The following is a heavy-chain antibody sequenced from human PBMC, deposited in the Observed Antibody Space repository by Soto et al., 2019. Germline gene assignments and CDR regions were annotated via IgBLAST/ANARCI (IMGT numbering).Heavy chain of an antibody. Sequence: SETLSLTCDVSGDSISSGGYSWGWVRQPPGKGLEWIGYIHHSDITYYHPSLKSRVTISVDRSRSQFSLKLTSVTAADTAVYFCAREWGLLPYYVMNVWGHGTTVTVSS. V-gene: IGHV4-30-2*01. CDR1: GDSISSGGYS. CDR3: AREWGLLPYYVMNV. CDR2: IHHSDIT. D-gene: IGHD7-27*01. J-gene: IGHJ6*02.